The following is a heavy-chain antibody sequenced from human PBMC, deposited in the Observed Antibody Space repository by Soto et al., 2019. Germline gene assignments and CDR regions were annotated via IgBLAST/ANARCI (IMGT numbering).Heavy chain of an antibody. V-gene: IGHV3-30*18. CDR3: AKARIAVALLDY. Sequence: QVQLVESGGGVVQPGRSLRLSCAASGFTFSSYGMHWVRQAPGKGLELVAVISYDGSNKYYADSVKGRFTISRDNSKNTLYLQMNSLRAEDTAVYYCAKARIAVALLDYWGQGTLVTVSS. CDR2: ISYDGSNK. J-gene: IGHJ4*02. D-gene: IGHD6-19*01. CDR1: GFTFSSYG.